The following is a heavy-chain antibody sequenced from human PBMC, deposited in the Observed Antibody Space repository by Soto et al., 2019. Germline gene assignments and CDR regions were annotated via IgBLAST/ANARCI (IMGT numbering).Heavy chain of an antibody. CDR3: AGAGYFDHTNWFDP. Sequence: GASVKVSCKASGGTFSSYAISWVRQAPGQGLEWMGGIIPIFGTANYAQKFQGRVTITADESTSTAYMELSSLRSEDTAVYYCAGAGYFDHTNWFDPWGQGTLVTVSS. V-gene: IGHV1-69*01. CDR2: IIPIFGTA. J-gene: IGHJ5*02. CDR1: GGTFSSYA. D-gene: IGHD3-9*01.